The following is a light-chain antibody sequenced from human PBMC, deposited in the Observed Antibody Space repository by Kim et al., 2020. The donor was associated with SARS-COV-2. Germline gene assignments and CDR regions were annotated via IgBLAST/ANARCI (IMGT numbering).Light chain of an antibody. CDR1: SSDVGAYNY. CDR3: SSHTTTSTWV. Sequence: GHSITTSCTRTSSDVGAYNYVSWYQHHPGKAPKLMIYDVSARPSGVSNRFSGAKSGNTASLTISGLQAEDESDYYCSSHTTTSTWVFGGGTQLTVL. CDR2: DVS. V-gene: IGLV2-14*03. J-gene: IGLJ3*02.